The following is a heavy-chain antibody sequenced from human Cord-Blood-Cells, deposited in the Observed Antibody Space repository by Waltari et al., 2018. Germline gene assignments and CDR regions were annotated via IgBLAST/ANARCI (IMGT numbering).Heavy chain of an antibody. D-gene: IGHD2-2*02. V-gene: IGHV4-34*01. CDR2: INHSGST. Sequence: QVQLQQWGAGLLKPSETLSLTCAVYGGSFSGYYWSWIRQPPGKGLGWIGEINHSGSTNYTPSLKSRVTISVDTSKNPFSLKLSSVTAADTAVYYCARGYCSSTSCYTPYYYYYGMDVWGQGTTVTVSS. CDR3: ARGYCSSTSCYTPYYYYYGMDV. J-gene: IGHJ6*02. CDR1: GGSFSGYY.